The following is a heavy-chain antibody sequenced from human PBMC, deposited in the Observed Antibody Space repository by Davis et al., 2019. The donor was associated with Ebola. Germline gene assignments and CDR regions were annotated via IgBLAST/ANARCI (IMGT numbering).Heavy chain of an antibody. V-gene: IGHV4-59*01. D-gene: IGHD6-19*01. Sequence: SETLSLTCAVYGGSFSGYHWSWIRQPPGKGLEWIGYIYHSESSNYNPSLKSRVTISVDTSKNHFSLKLSSVTAADTAVYYCARDSRWLVPGTYYYYGMDVWGQGTTVTVSS. J-gene: IGHJ6*02. CDR2: IYHSESS. CDR1: GGSFSGYH. CDR3: ARDSRWLVPGTYYYYGMDV.